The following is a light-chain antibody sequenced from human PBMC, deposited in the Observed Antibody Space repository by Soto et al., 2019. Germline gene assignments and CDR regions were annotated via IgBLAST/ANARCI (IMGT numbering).Light chain of an antibody. CDR3: QQYNNWPPLT. J-gene: IGKJ4*01. CDR2: GAS. Sequence: EIVMTQSPATLSVSPGERATLSCRASQSVSSNLARYQQKPGQAHRLLIYGASTRATGIPARFSGSGSGTEFTLTNSSLQSEDFAVYYCQQYNNWPPLTFGGGTKVEIK. CDR1: QSVSSN. V-gene: IGKV3-15*01.